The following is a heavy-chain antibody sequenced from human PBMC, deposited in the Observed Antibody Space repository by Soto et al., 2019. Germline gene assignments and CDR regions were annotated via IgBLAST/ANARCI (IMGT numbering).Heavy chain of an antibody. D-gene: IGHD3-3*01. V-gene: IGHV3-48*02. J-gene: IGHJ4*02. CDR2: ISTTSSSI. CDR3: ARKGVAFDY. CDR1: GFTFSSYS. Sequence: GGSLRLSCAASGFTFSSYSMNWVRQAPGKGLEWISYISTTSSSIYYADSVKGRFTISRDNAKNSLFLQMNSLGDEDTAVYYCARKGVAFDYWGQGALVTVSS.